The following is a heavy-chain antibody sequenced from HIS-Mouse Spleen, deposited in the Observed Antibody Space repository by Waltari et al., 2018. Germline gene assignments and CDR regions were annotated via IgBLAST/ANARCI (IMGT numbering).Heavy chain of an antibody. CDR3: ARGEAEIAAAAYYYYYGMDV. CDR1: GGSFSGYY. Sequence: QVQLQQWGAGLLKPSETLSLTCAVYGGSFSGYYWSWIRQPPGKGQGWIGEIHHSGSPHNNPALKSRVTISLDPSKNQFSLKLSSVTAADTAVYYCARGEAEIAAAAYYYYYGMDVWGQGTTVTVSS. CDR2: IHHSGSP. D-gene: IGHD6-13*01. J-gene: IGHJ6*02. V-gene: IGHV4-34*01.